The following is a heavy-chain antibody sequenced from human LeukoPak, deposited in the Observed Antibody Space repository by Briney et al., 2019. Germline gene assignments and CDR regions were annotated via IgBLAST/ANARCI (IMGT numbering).Heavy chain of an antibody. CDR3: ARCPIVVQSSDAFDI. CDR1: GYSISSGYY. CDR2: IYHSGST. Sequence: PSETLSLTCTVSGYSISSGYYWGWIRQPPGKGLEWIGSIYHSGSTYYNPSLKSRVTISLDTSKNQFSLKLSSVTAADTAVYYCARCPIVVQSSDAFDIWGQGTMVTVSS. V-gene: IGHV4-38-2*02. J-gene: IGHJ3*02. D-gene: IGHD2-15*01.